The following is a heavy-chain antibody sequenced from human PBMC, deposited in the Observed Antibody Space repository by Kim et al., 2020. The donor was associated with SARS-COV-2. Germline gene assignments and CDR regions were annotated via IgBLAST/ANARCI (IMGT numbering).Heavy chain of an antibody. D-gene: IGHD3-9*01. CDR1: GGTFSSYA. Sequence: SVKVSCKASGGTFSSYAISWVRQAPGQVLEWMGGIIPIFGTANYAQKFQGRVTITADESTSTAYMELSSLRSEDTAVYYCARDRRVLTGYIDAFDIWGQGTMVTVSS. CDR2: IIPIFGTA. V-gene: IGHV1-69*13. CDR3: ARDRRVLTGYIDAFDI. J-gene: IGHJ3*02.